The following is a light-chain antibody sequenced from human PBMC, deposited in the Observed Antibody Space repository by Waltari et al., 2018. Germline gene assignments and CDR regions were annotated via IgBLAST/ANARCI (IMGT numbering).Light chain of an antibody. V-gene: IGLV2-14*01. CDR3: SSFSSRGTLVV. J-gene: IGLJ3*02. CDR2: EVT. Sequence: QSALTQPASVSASPGQSITIPCTGTSSDVGGYNHVSWYQQHPGKAPKPIIYEVTNRPSGVSDRFSASKSGNTASLAISGLQGEDEADYYCSSFSSRGTLVVFGGGTKLTVL. CDR1: SSDVGGYNH.